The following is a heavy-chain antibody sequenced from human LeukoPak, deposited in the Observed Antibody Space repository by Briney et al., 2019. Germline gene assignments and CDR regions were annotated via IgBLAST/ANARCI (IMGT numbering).Heavy chain of an antibody. CDR1: GGSFSGYY. CDR2: INHSGST. Sequence: SGTLSLTCAVYGGSFSGYYWSWIRQPPGKGLEWIGEINHSGSTNYNPSLKSRVTISVDTSKNQFSLKLSSVTAADTAVYYCARGRVVISPRCYFDYWGQGTLITVSS. CDR3: ARGRVVISPRCYFDY. J-gene: IGHJ4*02. D-gene: IGHD3-22*01. V-gene: IGHV4-34*01.